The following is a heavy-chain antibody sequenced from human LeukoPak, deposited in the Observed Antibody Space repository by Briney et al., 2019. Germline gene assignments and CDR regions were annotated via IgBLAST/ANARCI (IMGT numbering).Heavy chain of an antibody. D-gene: IGHD5-12*01. V-gene: IGHV3-48*04. Sequence: GGSLRLSCAASGFTFSSCAMNWVRQAPGKGLEWVSAISSSGTTIYHADSVKGRFTISRDNAKNSLYLQVNSLRAEDTAVYYCARDRSSYSGYSDFDYWGQGTLVTVSS. CDR2: ISSSGTTI. CDR1: GFTFSSCA. CDR3: ARDRSSYSGYSDFDY. J-gene: IGHJ4*02.